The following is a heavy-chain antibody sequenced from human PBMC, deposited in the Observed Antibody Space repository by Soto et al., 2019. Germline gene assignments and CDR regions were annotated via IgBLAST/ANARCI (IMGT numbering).Heavy chain of an antibody. Sequence: GGSLRLSCAASGFTFSSYAMHWVRQAPGKGLEYVSAISSNGGSTYYANSVKGRFTISRDNSKNTLYLQMGSLRAEDMAVYYCARGARAAFYYMDVWGKGTTVTVSS. CDR3: ARGARAAFYYMDV. CDR2: ISSNGGST. V-gene: IGHV3-64*01. CDR1: GFTFSSYA. J-gene: IGHJ6*03. D-gene: IGHD5-12*01.